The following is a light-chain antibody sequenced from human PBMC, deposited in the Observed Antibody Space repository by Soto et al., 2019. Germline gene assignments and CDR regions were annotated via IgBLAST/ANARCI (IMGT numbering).Light chain of an antibody. Sequence: IVMTQSPATLPVSPGERATLSCRATQRVRTNLAWYQQKPGQAPRLLIYAASSSATGVPARFSGSGSGTECTLTISSLQSEDFALYYCQQYNNWPYTFGQGTRL. CDR3: QQYNNWPYT. CDR1: QRVRTN. J-gene: IGKJ2*01. CDR2: AAS. V-gene: IGKV3-15*01.